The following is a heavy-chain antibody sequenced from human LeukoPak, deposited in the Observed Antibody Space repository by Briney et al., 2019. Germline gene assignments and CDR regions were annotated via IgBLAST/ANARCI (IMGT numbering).Heavy chain of an antibody. V-gene: IGHV1-46*01. CDR3: AIIRVNYFDY. J-gene: IGHJ4*02. Sequence: ASVKVSCKASGYTFTSYGISWVRQAPGQGLEWMGIINPSGGSTSYAQKFQGRVTMTRDTSTSTVYMELSSLRSEDTAVYYCAIIRVNYFDYWGQGTLVTVSS. CDR1: GYTFTSYG. CDR2: INPSGGST. D-gene: IGHD2-21*01.